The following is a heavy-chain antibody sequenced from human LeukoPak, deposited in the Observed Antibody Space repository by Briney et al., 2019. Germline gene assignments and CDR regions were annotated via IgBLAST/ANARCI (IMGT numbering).Heavy chain of an antibody. CDR1: GGTFSSYA. D-gene: IGHD5-12*01. J-gene: IGHJ4*02. Sequence: SVKVSCKASGGTFSSYAISWVRQAPGQGLEWMGRIIPILGIANYAQKFQGRVTITADKSTSTAYMELSSLRSEDTAVYYCARDSTSLSGYSGYDLDDYWGQGTLVTVSS. CDR2: IIPILGIA. CDR3: ARDSTSLSGYSGYDLDDY. V-gene: IGHV1-69*04.